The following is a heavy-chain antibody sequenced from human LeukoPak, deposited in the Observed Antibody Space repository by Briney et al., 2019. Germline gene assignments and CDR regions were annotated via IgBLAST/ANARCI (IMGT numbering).Heavy chain of an antibody. J-gene: IGHJ4*02. V-gene: IGHV3-23*01. CDR3: AKAHTRITMVRGYFDY. Sequence: GRSLRLSCAASGFTFSSYAMSWVRQAPGKGLEWVSAISGSGGSTYYADSVKGRFTISRDNSKNTLYLQMNSLRAEDTAVYYCAKAHTRITMVRGYFDYWGQGTLVTVSS. CDR2: ISGSGGST. CDR1: GFTFSSYA. D-gene: IGHD3-10*01.